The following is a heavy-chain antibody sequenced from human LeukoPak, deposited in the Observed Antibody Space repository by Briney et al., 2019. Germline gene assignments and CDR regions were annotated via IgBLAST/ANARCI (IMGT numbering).Heavy chain of an antibody. CDR3: ARRNGHDIASIAVASPYYFDY. Sequence: GESLKISYKGSGYSFTSYWIGWVRQMPGKGLEWMGIIYPGDSDTRYSPSFQGQVTISADKSISTAYLQWSSLKASDTAMYYCARRNGHDIASIAVASPYYFDYWGRGTLVTVSS. D-gene: IGHD6-19*01. CDR1: GYSFTSYW. V-gene: IGHV5-51*01. J-gene: IGHJ4*02. CDR2: IYPGDSDT.